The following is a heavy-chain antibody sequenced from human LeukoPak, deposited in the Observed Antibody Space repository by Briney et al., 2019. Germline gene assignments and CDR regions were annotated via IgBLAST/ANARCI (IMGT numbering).Heavy chain of an antibody. D-gene: IGHD2-2*01. CDR1: GGSISGYY. Sequence: SETLSLTCTVSGGSISGYYWSWIRQPPGKGLEWIGYIYHSGSTYYNPSLKSRVTISVDRSKNQFSLKLSSVTAADTAVYYCARDLEGGVVVPAAIGYWGQGTLVTVSS. J-gene: IGHJ4*02. CDR2: IYHSGST. CDR3: ARDLEGGVVVPAAIGY. V-gene: IGHV4-59*12.